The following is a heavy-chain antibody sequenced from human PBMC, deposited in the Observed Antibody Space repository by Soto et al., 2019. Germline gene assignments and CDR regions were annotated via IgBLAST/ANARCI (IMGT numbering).Heavy chain of an antibody. CDR3: ARRLCGDYDY. Sequence: ASVKVSCKASGYSFTTSGITWVRQATGQGLEWMGWISTYNGNTNYAQNLQDRVTLTTDTSTSTAYMELRSLRSDDTAVYYCARRLCGDYDYWGQGTLVTV. V-gene: IGHV1-18*01. CDR1: GYSFTTSG. J-gene: IGHJ4*02. CDR2: ISTYNGNT. D-gene: IGHD4-17*01.